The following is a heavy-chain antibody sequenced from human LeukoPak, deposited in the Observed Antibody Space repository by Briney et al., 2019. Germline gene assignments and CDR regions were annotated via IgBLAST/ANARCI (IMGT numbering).Heavy chain of an antibody. CDR2: IHHSGNS. J-gene: IGHJ5*02. V-gene: IGHV4-59*02. Sequence: SETLSLTCTVSGASVTDYYWSWIRQSPGKGLEWISYIHHSGNSDYNPSLRSRVTTSLDTSKNQFSLNLISVAAADTAVYYCTRGHWGLQSWSQGTLVTVSS. D-gene: IGHD7-27*01. CDR3: TRGHWGLQS. CDR1: GASVTDYY.